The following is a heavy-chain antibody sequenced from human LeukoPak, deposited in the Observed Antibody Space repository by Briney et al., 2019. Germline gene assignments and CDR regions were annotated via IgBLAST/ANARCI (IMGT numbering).Heavy chain of an antibody. CDR3: TKLKYGDQGHDY. D-gene: IGHD4-17*01. CDR2: ISPSGDTP. CDR1: GFTFSSYA. J-gene: IGHJ4*02. V-gene: IGHV3-23*01. Sequence: GGSLRLSCAASGFTFSSYAMSWVRQAPGKGLEWVSAISPSGDTPGYADSVKGRFTISRDNSKNTLYLQMNSLRAEDTAVYYCTKLKYGDQGHDYWGQGTLVTVSS.